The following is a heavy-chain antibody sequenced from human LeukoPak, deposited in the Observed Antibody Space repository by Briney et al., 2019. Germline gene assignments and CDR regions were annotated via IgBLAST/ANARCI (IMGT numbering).Heavy chain of an antibody. CDR2: ISYDGSNK. V-gene: IGHV3-30*03. CDR1: GFTFSSYG. D-gene: IGHD5-12*01. Sequence: GRSLRLSCAASGFTFSSYGMHWVRQAPGKGLEWVAVISYDGSNKYYADSVKGRFTISRDNSKNTLYLQMNSLRAEDTAVYYCAREGQFSGYDSPGDYWGQGTLVTVSS. CDR3: AREGQFSGYDSPGDY. J-gene: IGHJ4*02.